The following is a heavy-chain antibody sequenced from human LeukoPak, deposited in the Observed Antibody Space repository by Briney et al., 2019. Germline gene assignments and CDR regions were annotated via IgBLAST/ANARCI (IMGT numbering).Heavy chain of an antibody. CDR1: GGSISSSSYY. CDR3: ASHQYSGSRWWYFDL. V-gene: IGHV4-39*07. J-gene: IGHJ2*01. D-gene: IGHD3-10*01. Sequence: SETLSLTCTVSGGSISSSSYYWGWIRQPPGKGLEWIGSIYYSGSTYYNPSLKSRVTISIDTSKNQFSLKLSSVTPEDTAVYYCASHQYSGSRWWYFDLWGRGTLVTVSS. CDR2: IYYSGST.